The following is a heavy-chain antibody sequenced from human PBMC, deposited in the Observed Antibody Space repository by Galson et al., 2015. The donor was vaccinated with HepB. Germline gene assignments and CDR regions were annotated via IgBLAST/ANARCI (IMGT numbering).Heavy chain of an antibody. CDR2: IRSKAYGGTT. V-gene: IGHV3-49*03. D-gene: IGHD2-2*02. Sequence: SLRLSCAASGFTFGDYAMSWFRQAPGKGLEWVGFIRSKAYGGTTEYAASVKGRFTISRDDSKSIAYLQMNSLKTEDTAVYYCTSGYCSSTSCYMGAFDIWGQGTMVTVSS. CDR3: TSGYCSSTSCYMGAFDI. CDR1: GFTFGDYA. J-gene: IGHJ3*02.